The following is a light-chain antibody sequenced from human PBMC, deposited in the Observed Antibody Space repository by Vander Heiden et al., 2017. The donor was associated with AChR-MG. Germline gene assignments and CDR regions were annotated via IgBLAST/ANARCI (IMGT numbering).Light chain of an antibody. J-gene: IGLJ2*01. V-gene: IGLV3-19*01. CDR3: NSRDSSGNHLV. Sequence: SSELTQDPAVSVALAQTVRITCQGDSLRSYYASWYQQRPGQAPILVIYLRDKRPSGIPDRFSGSSSGNTASLTITGTQADDEADYYCNSRDSSGNHLVFGGGTKLTVL. CDR1: SLRSYY. CDR2: LRD.